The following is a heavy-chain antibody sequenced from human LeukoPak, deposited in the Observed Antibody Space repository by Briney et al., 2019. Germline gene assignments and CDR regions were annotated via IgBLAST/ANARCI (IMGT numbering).Heavy chain of an antibody. Sequence: SETLSLTCTVYGGSFSGSYWSWIRQSPGKGLEWIGSIYHSGSTYYNPSLKSRVTISVDTSKNQFSLKLSSVTAADTAVYYCARAPLIVVVHHWFDPWGQGTLVTVSS. V-gene: IGHV4-34*01. CDR2: IYHSGST. J-gene: IGHJ5*02. CDR1: GGSFSGSY. D-gene: IGHD3-22*01. CDR3: ARAPLIVVVHHWFDP.